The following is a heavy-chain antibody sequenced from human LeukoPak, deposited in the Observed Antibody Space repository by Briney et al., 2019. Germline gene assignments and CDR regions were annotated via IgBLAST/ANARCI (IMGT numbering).Heavy chain of an antibody. J-gene: IGHJ4*02. D-gene: IGHD3-22*01. V-gene: IGHV3-30*18. CDR2: ISADGTTK. Sequence: PGGSLRLSCAASGFTFSNYGMHWVRQAPGKGLVWVAVISADGTTKNYADSVKGRFTISRDNSKNTLYLQMNSLRAEDTAVYYCAKGPYYDGGAGGYWGQGTLVTVSS. CDR1: GFTFSNYG. CDR3: AKGPYYDGGAGGY.